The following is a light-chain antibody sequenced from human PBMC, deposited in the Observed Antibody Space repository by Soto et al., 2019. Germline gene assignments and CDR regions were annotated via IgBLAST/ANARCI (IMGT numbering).Light chain of an antibody. V-gene: IGKV1-39*01. CDR1: QSISSW. J-gene: IGKJ3*01. CDR3: QQSYSTPFFT. Sequence: DIQMTQSPSTLSESVGDRVTITCRASQSISSWLAWYQQKPGKAPKLLIYDASSLQSGVPSRFSGSGSGTDFTLTISSLQPEDFATYYCQQSYSTPFFTFGPGTKVDI. CDR2: DAS.